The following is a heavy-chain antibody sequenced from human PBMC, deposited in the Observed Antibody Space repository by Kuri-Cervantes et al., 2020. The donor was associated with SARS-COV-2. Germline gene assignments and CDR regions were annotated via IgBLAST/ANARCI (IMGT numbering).Heavy chain of an antibody. CDR2: IYYSGST. CDR1: GGSISSSSYY. D-gene: IGHD1-26*01. J-gene: IGHJ3*02. CDR3: ARHTAVGATKGDAFDI. V-gene: IGHV4-39*01. Sequence: SETLSLTCTVSGGSISSSSYYLGWIRQPPGKGLEWIGSIYYSGSTYYNPSLKSRVTISVDTSKNQFSLKLSSVTAADTAVYYCARHTAVGATKGDAFDIWGQGTMVTVSS.